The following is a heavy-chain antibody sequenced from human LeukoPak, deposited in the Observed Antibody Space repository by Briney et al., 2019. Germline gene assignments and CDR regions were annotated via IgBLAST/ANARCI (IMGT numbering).Heavy chain of an antibody. CDR3: ARGGAYCGGDCSPVDY. D-gene: IGHD2-21*02. Sequence: SETLSLTCTVSGVSISSSYYYWGWIRQPPGKGLEWIGSIYYSGSTYYNPSLKSRATISVDTSKNQFSLKLRSVTAADTAVYYCARGGAYCGGDCSPVDYWGQGTLVTVSS. CDR1: GVSISSSYYY. V-gene: IGHV4-39*07. CDR2: IYYSGST. J-gene: IGHJ4*02.